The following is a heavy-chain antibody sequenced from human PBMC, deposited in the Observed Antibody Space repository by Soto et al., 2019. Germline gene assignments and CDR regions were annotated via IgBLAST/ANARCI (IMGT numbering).Heavy chain of an antibody. D-gene: IGHD2-15*01. CDR3: ARVRVALYYYYGMDV. CDR1: GFTFSSYG. Sequence: PGGSLRLSCAASGFTFSSYGMHWVRQAPGKGLEWVAVIWYDGSNKYYADSVKGRFTISRDNSKNTLYLQMNSLRAEDTAVYYCARVRVALYYYYGMDVWGQGTTVTVSS. V-gene: IGHV3-33*01. J-gene: IGHJ6*02. CDR2: IWYDGSNK.